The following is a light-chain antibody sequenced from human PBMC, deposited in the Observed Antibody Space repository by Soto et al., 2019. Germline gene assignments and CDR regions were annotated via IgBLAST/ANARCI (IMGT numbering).Light chain of an antibody. CDR1: QSISSY. Sequence: EIVLTQSPATLSLSPGERATLSCSASQSISSYLAWYQHKPGDAPRLLIYDASTKATGIPARFSGSGSGTDFTLTISSLEPEDFAVYYCQQRSNWAPYTFGQGTKLEIK. CDR3: QQRSNWAPYT. CDR2: DAS. V-gene: IGKV3-11*01. J-gene: IGKJ2*01.